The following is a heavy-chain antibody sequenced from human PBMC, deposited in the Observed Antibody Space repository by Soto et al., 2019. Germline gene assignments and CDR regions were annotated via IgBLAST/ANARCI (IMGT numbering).Heavy chain of an antibody. CDR2: ISGGNGFT. J-gene: IGHJ6*02. Sequence: PGGSLRLSCVGSGFGFSDYYISWVRQAPGKGLEWIAHISGGNGFTNYAASVRGRFTISRDNSKNTLYLQMNSLRAEDTAVYYCAKGDFNSNHYYYYGMDVWGQGTTVTVSS. D-gene: IGHD4-4*01. CDR3: AKGDFNSNHYYYYGMDV. V-gene: IGHV3-11*06. CDR1: GFGFSDYY.